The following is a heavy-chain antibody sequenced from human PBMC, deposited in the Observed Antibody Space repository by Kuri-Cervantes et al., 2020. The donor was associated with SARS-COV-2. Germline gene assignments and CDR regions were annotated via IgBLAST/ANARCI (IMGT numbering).Heavy chain of an antibody. CDR2: IYSGGST. V-gene: IGHV3-53*01. CDR3: TRDDFWSGYYTS. D-gene: IGHD3-3*01. CDR1: GFTVSSNY. J-gene: IGHJ5*02. Sequence: GESLKISCAASGFTVSSNYMSWVRQAPGKGLEWVSVIYSGGSTYYADSVKGRFTISRDNSKNTLYLQMNSLRAEDTAVYYCTRDDFWSGYYTSWGQGTLVTVSS.